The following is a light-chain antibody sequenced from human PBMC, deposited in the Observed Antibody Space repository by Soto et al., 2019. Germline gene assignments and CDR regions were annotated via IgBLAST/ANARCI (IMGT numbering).Light chain of an antibody. Sequence: DIQLTQSPSFLSASVGDRVIITCRASQDIRESLAWYQQKPGKAPKLLIFDASTLQSGVPSRFSGSGSGTEITPPNKRPQPEDFATYYLPHLYGYPITFGQGTRLEIK. CDR1: QDIRES. CDR3: PHLYGYPIT. V-gene: IGKV1-9*01. CDR2: DAS. J-gene: IGKJ5*01.